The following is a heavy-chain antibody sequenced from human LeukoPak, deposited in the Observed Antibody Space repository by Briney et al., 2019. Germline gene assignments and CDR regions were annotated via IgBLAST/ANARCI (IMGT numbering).Heavy chain of an antibody. V-gene: IGHV4-38-2*02. Sequence: PSETLSLTCTVSGYSISSGYYWGWIRPPPGKGLEGIGIIYNRGSTYYSPSLKSRVTISVDTSKHQFSLKLSSVTAADTAVYYCARWVGVALDYWGQGTLVTVSS. CDR2: IYNRGST. CDR3: ARWVGVALDY. D-gene: IGHD2-21*01. CDR1: GYSISSGYY. J-gene: IGHJ4*02.